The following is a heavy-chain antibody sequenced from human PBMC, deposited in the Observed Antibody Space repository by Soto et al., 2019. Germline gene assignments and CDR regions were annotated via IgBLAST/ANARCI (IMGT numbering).Heavy chain of an antibody. CDR3: ARERWGRTWNDDLYDAFDI. D-gene: IGHD1-1*01. CDR2: INAYNGNT. J-gene: IGHJ3*02. V-gene: IGHV1-18*01. Sequence: ASVKVSCKASGYTFTSYGISWVRQAPGQGLEWMGWINAYNGNTNYAQKLQGRVTMTTDTSTSTAYMELRSLRSDDTAVYYCARERWGRTWNDDLYDAFDIWGQGTMVTVSS. CDR1: GYTFTSYG.